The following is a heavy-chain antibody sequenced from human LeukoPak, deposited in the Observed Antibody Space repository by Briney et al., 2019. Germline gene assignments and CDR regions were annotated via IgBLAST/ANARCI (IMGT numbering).Heavy chain of an antibody. D-gene: IGHD5-18*01. V-gene: IGHV3-7*01. J-gene: IGHJ4*02. CDR2: IKEDGSET. CDR3: ARDSRYGYSNDY. CDR1: GFTFSNSW. Sequence: PGGSLRLSCAASGFTFSNSWMTWVRQAPGKRLERVANIKEDGSETYYVGSVRGRFSISRDNAKNSVYLEMNSLRAEDTAVYYCARDSRYGYSNDYWGQGTLVTVSS.